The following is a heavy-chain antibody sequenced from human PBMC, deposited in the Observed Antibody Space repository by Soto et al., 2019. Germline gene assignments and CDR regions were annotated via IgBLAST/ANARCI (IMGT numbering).Heavy chain of an antibody. V-gene: IGHV3-73*01. CDR2: TRSKTQSYAT. J-gene: IGHJ4*02. CDR3: TRHTVDY. D-gene: IGHD4-4*01. CDR1: GFSFSDSA. Sequence: PGGSLRLSCVVSGFSFSDSAVHWVRQASGKGLEWVGRTRSKTQSYATEFAASVKGRFTISRDESKKTVYLLMSSLKTEDTAVYYCTRHTVDYWGQGTLVTVSS.